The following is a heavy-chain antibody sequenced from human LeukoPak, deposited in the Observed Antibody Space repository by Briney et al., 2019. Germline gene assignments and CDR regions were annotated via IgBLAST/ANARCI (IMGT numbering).Heavy chain of an antibody. D-gene: IGHD6-13*01. Sequence: QAGGSLRLSCAASGFTISSYDMSWVRQAPGKGLEWVSSITDNGVSTYYADSVKGRFTISRDNSKNMLYLQMNSLRAEDTAVYYCARGQLVPWGLGYWGQGTLVTVSS. CDR2: ITDNGVST. J-gene: IGHJ4*02. V-gene: IGHV3-23*01. CDR1: GFTISSYD. CDR3: ARGQLVPWGLGY.